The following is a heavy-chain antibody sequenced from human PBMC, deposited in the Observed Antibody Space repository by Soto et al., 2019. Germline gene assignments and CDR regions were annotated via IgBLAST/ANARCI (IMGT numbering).Heavy chain of an antibody. CDR2: IIPVLGIP. CDR3: ARDRCSSTSGAWGYWYFDL. V-gene: IGHV1-69*04. D-gene: IGHD2-2*01. Sequence: QVQLVQSGAEVKKPESSVKVSCKASGGTFSSYSISWMRQAPGQGLEWIGRIIPVLGIPNYAQKFQGRLTITANKSTSTAYMELRSLRSEDTAVYYCARDRCSSTSGAWGYWYFDLWGRGTLVTVSS. CDR1: GGTFSSYS. J-gene: IGHJ2*01.